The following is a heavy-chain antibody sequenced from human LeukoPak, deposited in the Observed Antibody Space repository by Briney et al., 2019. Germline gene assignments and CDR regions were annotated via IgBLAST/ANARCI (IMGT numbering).Heavy chain of an antibody. CDR1: GYTFTGYY. Sequence: ASVKVSCKASGYTFTGYYMHWVRQAPGQGLEWMGWTNPNSGGTNYAQKFQGWVTMTRDTSISTAYMELSRLRSDDTAVYYCARAPGYSSSWYYYYYGMDVWGQGTTVTVSS. CDR2: TNPNSGGT. CDR3: ARAPGYSSSWYYYYYGMDV. D-gene: IGHD6-13*01. V-gene: IGHV1-2*04. J-gene: IGHJ6*02.